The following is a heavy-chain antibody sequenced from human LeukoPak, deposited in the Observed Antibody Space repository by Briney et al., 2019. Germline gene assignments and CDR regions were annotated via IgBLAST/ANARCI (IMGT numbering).Heavy chain of an antibody. CDR1: GFTFSSYA. J-gene: IGHJ4*02. D-gene: IGHD2-15*01. Sequence: PGGSLRLSCAASGFTFSSYAMSWVRQAPGKGLEWVSAISGSGGSTYYADSVKGRFTISRDNSKNTLYLQMNSLRAEDTAVYYCAKALGYCSGGSCSLAWYYFDYWGQGTLVTVSS. V-gene: IGHV3-23*01. CDR2: ISGSGGST. CDR3: AKALGYCSGGSCSLAWYYFDY.